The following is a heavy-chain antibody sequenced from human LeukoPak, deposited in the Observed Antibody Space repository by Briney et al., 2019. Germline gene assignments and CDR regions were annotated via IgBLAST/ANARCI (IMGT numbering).Heavy chain of an antibody. CDR3: AKDQSKSGWLGHYYYGMDV. CDR1: GFTFSSYG. Sequence: GGSLRLSCAASGFTFSSYGMHWVRQAPGKGLEWVAVISYDGSNKYCADSVKGRFTISRDNSKNTLYLQMNSLRAEDTAVYYCAKDQSKSGWLGHYYYGMDVWGQGTTVTVSS. CDR2: ISYDGSNK. J-gene: IGHJ6*02. D-gene: IGHD5-12*01. V-gene: IGHV3-30*18.